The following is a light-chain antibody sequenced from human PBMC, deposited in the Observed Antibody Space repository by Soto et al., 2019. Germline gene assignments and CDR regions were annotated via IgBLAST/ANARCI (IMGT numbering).Light chain of an antibody. Sequence: DIVWTQWAGTGSLYPGERAAGSCRTSQSVSSSYLAWYQQKPGQAPRLLIYGASNRATGIPARFSGSGSGTDFTLTISSLEPEDFAVYYCQQRSNWTPTFGQGTRLEI. J-gene: IGKJ5*01. CDR1: QSVSSSY. CDR2: GAS. CDR3: QQRSNWTPT. V-gene: IGKV3D-20*02.